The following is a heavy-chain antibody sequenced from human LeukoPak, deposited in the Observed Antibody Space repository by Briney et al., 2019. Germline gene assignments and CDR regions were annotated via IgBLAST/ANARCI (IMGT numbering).Heavy chain of an antibody. V-gene: IGHV5-51*01. CDR1: GYNFATYW. D-gene: IGHD2-21*01. Sequence: GASLXISCKGSGYNFATYWIGWGRQVPGKGLEGMGIIYPGYSDTRYTPSFQGQVTISPDKSISTAFPQWSSLKASDTPMYYCARRGYWGCDCYSDYWGQGTLVAVSS. CDR2: IYPGYSDT. J-gene: IGHJ4*02. CDR3: ARRGYWGCDCYSDY.